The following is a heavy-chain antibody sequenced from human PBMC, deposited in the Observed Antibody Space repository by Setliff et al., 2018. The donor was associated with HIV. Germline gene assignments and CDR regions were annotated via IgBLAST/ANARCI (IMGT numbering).Heavy chain of an antibody. J-gene: IGHJ4*02. D-gene: IGHD2-2*01. CDR3: VRWGLGASAAFDS. V-gene: IGHV3-74*01. CDR2: INTDGSIT. Sequence: GGSLRLSCAASGFTFSNYWMHWVRQAPGKGLVWVSRINTDGSITDCADSVKGRFTISRDNAKNILYLEMNSLRAEDAAVYYCVRWGLGASAAFDSWGQGTLVTVSS. CDR1: GFTFSNYW.